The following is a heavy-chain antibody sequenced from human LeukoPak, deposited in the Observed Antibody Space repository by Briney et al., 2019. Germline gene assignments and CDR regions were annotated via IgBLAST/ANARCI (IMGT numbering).Heavy chain of an antibody. J-gene: IGHJ3*02. D-gene: IGHD1-26*01. Sequence: GGSLRLSCAASGFTFSTYAISWVRQAPGKGLEWVSCISSTGNYIFYADSVRGRFTISRDNAKNSLYPQMDSLRAEDTAVYYCARGGIITSYAFEIWGQGAMVTVSS. CDR2: ISSTGNYI. CDR3: ARGGIITSYAFEI. CDR1: GFTFSTYA. V-gene: IGHV3-21*01.